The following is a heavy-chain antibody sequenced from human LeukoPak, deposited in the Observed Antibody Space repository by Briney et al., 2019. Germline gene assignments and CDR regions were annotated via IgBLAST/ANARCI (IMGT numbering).Heavy chain of an antibody. CDR1: GFTFSSYS. Sequence: GGYLRLSCAASGFTFSSYSMNWVHQAPGKGLEWVSSISSSSSYIYYADSVKGRFTISRDNAKNSLYLQMNSLRAEDTAVYYCARLRSSPGAFDIWGQETMVTVSS. V-gene: IGHV3-21*01. CDR2: ISSSSSYI. J-gene: IGHJ3*02. D-gene: IGHD5-12*01. CDR3: ARLRSSPGAFDI.